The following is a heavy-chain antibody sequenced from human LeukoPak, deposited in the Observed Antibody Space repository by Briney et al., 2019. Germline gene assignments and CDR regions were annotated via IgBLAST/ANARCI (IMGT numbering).Heavy chain of an antibody. D-gene: IGHD4-23*01. Sequence: ASVKVSCKASGYSFTDHYLHWLRQAPGQGLEWMGWVNPNSGGTNYAQMFQGRVTMTRDTSINTAYMELSGLRSDDTAVYYCARDSYGGNWSLGYWGQGTLVTVSS. CDR1: GYSFTDHY. V-gene: IGHV1-2*02. J-gene: IGHJ4*02. CDR3: ARDSYGGNWSLGY. CDR2: VNPNSGGT.